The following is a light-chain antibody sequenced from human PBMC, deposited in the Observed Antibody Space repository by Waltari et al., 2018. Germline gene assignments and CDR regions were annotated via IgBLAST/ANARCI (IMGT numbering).Light chain of an antibody. CDR3: QHRGHWPPVAT. Sequence: IVLTQSPATLSLSPGERATLSCRASQSISSYLAWYQQRPGPSPRLLIYDASNRATGIPARFSGSGSGTDFTLTISSLEPEDFAVYYCQHRGHWPPVATFGPGTIVD. J-gene: IGKJ3*01. CDR1: QSISSY. CDR2: DAS. V-gene: IGKV3-11*01.